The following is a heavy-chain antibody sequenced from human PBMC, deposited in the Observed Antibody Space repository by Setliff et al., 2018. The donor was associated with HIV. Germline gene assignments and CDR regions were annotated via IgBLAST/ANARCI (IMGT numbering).Heavy chain of an antibody. J-gene: IGHJ4*02. CDR1: GFTFRNYY. Sequence: PGESLRLSCAASGFTFRNYYMSWVRQAPGKGLEWVANIKQDGSNKYYADSVKGRFTISRDNSKNTLYLQMNSLRAEDTAVYYCAKDEGQYYDSTGVEYFDYWGQGTLVTVSS. D-gene: IGHD3-22*01. V-gene: IGHV3-7*01. CDR2: IKQDGSNK. CDR3: AKDEGQYYDSTGVEYFDY.